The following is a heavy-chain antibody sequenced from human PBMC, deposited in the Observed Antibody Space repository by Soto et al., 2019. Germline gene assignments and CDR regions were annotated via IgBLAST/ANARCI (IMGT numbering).Heavy chain of an antibody. CDR1: GYTSIDYL. Sequence: ASVKVSCKASGYTSIDYLIHWVRQAPGQGLEWVGWINPKDGGTKYAQKFQGGVTVMRDTSINTAYMELSRLKSDDTAVYYCARGPVAVSDWGQGTLVTVSS. CDR3: ARGPVAVSD. CDR2: INPKDGGT. J-gene: IGHJ4*02. D-gene: IGHD6-19*01. V-gene: IGHV1-2*02.